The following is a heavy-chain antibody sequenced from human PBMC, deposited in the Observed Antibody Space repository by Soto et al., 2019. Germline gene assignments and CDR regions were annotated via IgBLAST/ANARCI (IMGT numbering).Heavy chain of an antibody. CDR2: ISGSGSRT. J-gene: IGHJ4*02. V-gene: IGHV3-23*01. D-gene: IGHD5-18*01. CDR1: GFTFSSYA. Sequence: GGSLRLSCAVSGFTFSSYAMSWVRQAPGKGLEWVSGISGSGSRTYYADSVKGRFTISRDNSKNTLYPQMNSLRAEDTAVYYCAKEGAMVSYFDYWGQGTLVTVSS. CDR3: AKEGAMVSYFDY.